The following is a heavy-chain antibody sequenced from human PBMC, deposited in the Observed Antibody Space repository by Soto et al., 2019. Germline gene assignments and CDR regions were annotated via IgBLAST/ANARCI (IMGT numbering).Heavy chain of an antibody. Sequence: GGSLRLSCAASGFTFSSYAMSWVRQAPGKGLEWVSAISGSGGSTYYADSVKGRFTIARDNSKNTLYLQMNSLRAEDTAVYYCAFPPTNWNYYYYGMDVWGQGTTVTVSS. V-gene: IGHV3-23*01. CDR1: GFTFSSYA. D-gene: IGHD1-1*01. CDR2: ISGSGGST. CDR3: AFPPTNWNYYYYGMDV. J-gene: IGHJ6*02.